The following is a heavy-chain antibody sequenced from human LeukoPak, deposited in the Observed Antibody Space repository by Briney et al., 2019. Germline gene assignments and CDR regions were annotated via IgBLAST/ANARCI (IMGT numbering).Heavy chain of an antibody. CDR1: GFTVSSNY. D-gene: IGHD6-6*01. V-gene: IGHV3-66*01. Sequence: PGGSLRLSCAASGFTVSSNYMSWVRQAPGKGLEWVSVIYSGGSTYYADSVKGRFTISRDNSKNTLYLQMNSLRAEDTAVYYCARGIYISSSLNWFDPWGQGTLVTVSS. J-gene: IGHJ5*02. CDR2: IYSGGST. CDR3: ARGIYISSSLNWFDP.